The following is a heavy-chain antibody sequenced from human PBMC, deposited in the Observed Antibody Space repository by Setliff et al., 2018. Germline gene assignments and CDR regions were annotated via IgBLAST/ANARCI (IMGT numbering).Heavy chain of an antibody. CDR3: AREGGTQRSPLLR. CDR1: GYTLNNYA. D-gene: IGHD1-26*01. J-gene: IGHJ4*02. CDR2: INPSGGST. V-gene: IGHV1-46*02. Sequence: ASVKVSCKASGYTLNNYAMNWVRQAPGQGLEWMGIINPSGGSTSYAQKFQGRVTMTRDTSTSTVYMELSSLRSEDTAVYYCAREGGTQRSPLLRWGQGTLVTVSS.